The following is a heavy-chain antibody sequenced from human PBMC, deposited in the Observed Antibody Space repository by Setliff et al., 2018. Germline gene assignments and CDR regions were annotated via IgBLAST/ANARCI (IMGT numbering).Heavy chain of an antibody. CDR3: AGGQPLVRKYYYYMDV. D-gene: IGHD3-10*01. Sequence: SVKVSCKASGYTFTGYYMHWVRQAPGQGLEWMGGMMPLFDTANYAQKFQGRVTITADESTSTAYMELSSLGSEDTAVYYCAGGQPLVRKYYYYMDVWGKGTTVTVSS. V-gene: IGHV1-69*13. CDR1: GYTFTGYY. J-gene: IGHJ6*03. CDR2: MMPLFDTA.